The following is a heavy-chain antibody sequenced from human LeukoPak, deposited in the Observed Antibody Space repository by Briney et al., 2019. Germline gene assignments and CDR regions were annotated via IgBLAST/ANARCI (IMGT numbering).Heavy chain of an antibody. CDR3: ARVAHTEITDYDILTGYNWFDP. D-gene: IGHD3-9*01. V-gene: IGHV1-69*01. J-gene: IGHJ5*02. Sequence: ASVKVSCKASGGTFSSYAISWVRQAPGQGLEWMGGIIPIFGTANYAQKFQGRVTITADESTSTAYMELSSLRSEDTAVYYCARVAHTEITDYDILTGYNWFDPWGQGTLVTVSS. CDR2: IIPIFGTA. CDR1: GGTFSSYA.